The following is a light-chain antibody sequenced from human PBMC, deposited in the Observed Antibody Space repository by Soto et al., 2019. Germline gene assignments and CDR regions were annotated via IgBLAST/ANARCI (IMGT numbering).Light chain of an antibody. Sequence: DIVLTQSPSTLSLSPGERATLSCRASQSVSNYLAWYQQKPGQAPRLLIYYASSRATGIPARFSGSGSGTDFILTISSLQHEDFSVYYCQQRSNWPPTWTFGQGTKVEIK. CDR3: QQRSNWPPTWT. CDR1: QSVSNY. CDR2: YAS. V-gene: IGKV3-11*01. J-gene: IGKJ1*01.